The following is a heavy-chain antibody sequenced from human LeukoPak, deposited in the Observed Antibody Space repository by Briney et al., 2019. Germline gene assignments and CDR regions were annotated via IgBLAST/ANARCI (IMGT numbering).Heavy chain of an antibody. CDR1: GFTFSSYA. CDR3: AKGESGWYFDY. D-gene: IGHD6-19*01. J-gene: IGHJ4*02. Sequence: GGSLRLSCAASGFTFSSYAMNCVRQAPGKGLEWVSTITGSGGSTYYADSVKGRFTISRDNSKNTLYLQMNSLRAEDTAVYYCAKGESGWYFDYWGQGTLVTVSS. CDR2: ITGSGGST. V-gene: IGHV3-23*01.